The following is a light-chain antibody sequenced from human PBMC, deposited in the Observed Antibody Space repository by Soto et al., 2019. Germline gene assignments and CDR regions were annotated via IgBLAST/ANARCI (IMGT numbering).Light chain of an antibody. CDR3: QQYGSSPLT. CDR1: QSVSSSY. V-gene: IGKV3-20*01. J-gene: IGKJ4*01. CDR2: GAS. Sequence: VLTQSPGTLSLSPGERATLSCRASQSVSSSYLAWYQQKPGQAPRLLIYGASSRATGIPDRFSGSGSGTDFTLTISRLEPEDFAVYYCQQYGSSPLTFGGGTKVEIK.